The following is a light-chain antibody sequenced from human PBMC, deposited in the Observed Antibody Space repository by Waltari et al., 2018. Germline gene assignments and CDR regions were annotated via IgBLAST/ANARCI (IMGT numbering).Light chain of an antibody. Sequence: QSALTQPASVSGTPGQSIAISCTGTPSAIVSYTFFSWYQHHPGKAPKFLLYHVNKRPSGVSDRFSGSQSGNTASLTISGLRAEDEADYYCSSYSSRSTLIFGGGTKLTVL. V-gene: IGLV2-14*03. CDR3: SSYSSRSTLI. CDR2: HVN. CDR1: PSAIVSYTF. J-gene: IGLJ2*01.